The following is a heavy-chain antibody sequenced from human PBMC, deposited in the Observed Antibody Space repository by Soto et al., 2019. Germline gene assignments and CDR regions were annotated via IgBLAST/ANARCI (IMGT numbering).Heavy chain of an antibody. J-gene: IGHJ4*02. D-gene: IGHD3-10*01. Sequence: PGGSLRLSCAASGFSFSDAWMSWVRQAPGKGLEWVGHIKSKTDGGTTDYAAPVKGRFTISRDDSKNTVYLQMSSLKTDDTAVYYCTTEYYGSASYNYWGQGTLVTVSS. CDR3: TTEYYGSASYNY. V-gene: IGHV3-15*01. CDR2: IKSKTDGGTT. CDR1: GFSFSDAW.